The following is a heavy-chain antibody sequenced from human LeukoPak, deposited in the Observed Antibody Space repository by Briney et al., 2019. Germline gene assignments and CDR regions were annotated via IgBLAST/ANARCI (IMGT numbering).Heavy chain of an antibody. Sequence: GGSLRLSCAASGFTFDDYAMHWVRQAPGKGLEWVSGISWNSGSIGYADSVKGRFTISRDNAKNSLYLQMNSLRAEDTALYYCAKDIPRTAVAGTHYYGVDAGGKGPSFTVSS. CDR1: GFTFDDYA. J-gene: IGHJ6*04. V-gene: IGHV3-9*01. D-gene: IGHD6-19*01. CDR2: ISWNSGSI. CDR3: AKDIPRTAVAGTHYYGVDA.